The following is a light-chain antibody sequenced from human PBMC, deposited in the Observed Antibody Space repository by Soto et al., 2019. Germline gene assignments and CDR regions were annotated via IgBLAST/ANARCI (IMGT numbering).Light chain of an antibody. Sequence: EIVLTQSQATLSLSPGERATLSCRASQSVSSYLVWYQQKPGQAPRLLIFDAFNRATGIPARFSGSGSGTDFTLTISSLEPEDFAVYFCQQRSSWPLTIGGGTKVEIK. CDR2: DAF. CDR3: QQRSSWPLT. CDR1: QSVSSY. J-gene: IGKJ4*01. V-gene: IGKV3-11*01.